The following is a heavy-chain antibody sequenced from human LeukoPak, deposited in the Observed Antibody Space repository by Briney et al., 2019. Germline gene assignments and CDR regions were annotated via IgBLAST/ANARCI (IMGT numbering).Heavy chain of an antibody. CDR1: GFTFSNAW. CDR2: IKSKTHGGTT. J-gene: IGHJ5*02. CDR3: TTGPRLGGYNWFDP. V-gene: IGHV3-15*01. D-gene: IGHD3-16*01. Sequence: GGSLRLSCAASGFTFSNAWMSWVRQAPGKGLEWVGRIKSKTHGGTTDYAAPAKGRFTISRDDSKNTLYLQMDSLKTEDTAVYYCTTGPRLGGYNWFDPWGQGTLVTVSS.